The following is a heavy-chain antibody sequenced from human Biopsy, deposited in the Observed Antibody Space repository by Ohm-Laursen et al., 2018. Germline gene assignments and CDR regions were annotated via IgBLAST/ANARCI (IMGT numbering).Heavy chain of an antibody. CDR3: AREGDDSSGYTPHYFDY. Sequence: SLRLSCTASGFTFSNYEMNWVRQAPGKGLEWVALISYDGSSEEYADSVKGRFTISRDNSKNTVSLLMNSLRAEDTAVYYCAREGDDSSGYTPHYFDYWGQGTLVTVSS. V-gene: IGHV3-30*03. J-gene: IGHJ4*02. CDR1: GFTFSNYE. D-gene: IGHD3-22*01. CDR2: ISYDGSSE.